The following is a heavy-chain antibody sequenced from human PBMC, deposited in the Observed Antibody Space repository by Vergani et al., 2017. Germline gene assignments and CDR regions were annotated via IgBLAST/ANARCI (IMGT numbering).Heavy chain of an antibody. CDR2: ISGSGGST. V-gene: IGHV3-23*01. Sequence: EVQLLESGGGLVQPGGSLRLSCAASGFTFSSYAMSWVRQAPGKGLEWVSAISGSGGSTYYADSVKGRFTISRDNSKNTLYLQMNSLRAEETAVYYCAKVSLGYYNFDYWGQGTLVTVSS. CDR3: AKVSLGYYNFDY. D-gene: IGHD3-22*01. CDR1: GFTFSSYA. J-gene: IGHJ4*02.